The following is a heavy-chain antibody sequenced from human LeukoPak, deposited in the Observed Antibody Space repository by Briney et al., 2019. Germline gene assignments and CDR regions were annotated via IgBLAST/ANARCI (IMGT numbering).Heavy chain of an antibody. V-gene: IGHV1-46*01. D-gene: IGHD3-22*01. CDR1: GYTFTSYY. CDR3: ARDKAYYYDSSGPHSAFDI. J-gene: IGHJ3*02. Sequence: ASVKVSCKASGYTFTSYYMHWVRQAPGQGLEWMGIINPSGGSTSYAQKFQGRVTMTRDTSTSTAYMELSSLRSEDTAVYYCARDKAYYYDSSGPHSAFDIWGQGTMVTVSS. CDR2: INPSGGST.